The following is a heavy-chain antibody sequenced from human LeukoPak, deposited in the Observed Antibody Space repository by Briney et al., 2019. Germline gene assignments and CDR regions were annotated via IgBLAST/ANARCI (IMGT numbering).Heavy chain of an antibody. V-gene: IGHV3-7*01. CDR1: GFTFSSYW. CDR2: TKQDGSEK. CDR3: ARETYCSSTSCYEGGWFDP. J-gene: IGHJ5*02. D-gene: IGHD2-2*01. Sequence: GGSLRLSCAASGFTFSSYWMSWVRQAPGKGLEWVANTKQDGSEKYYVDSVKGRFTISRDNAKNSLYLQMNSLRAEDTAVYYCARETYCSSTSCYEGGWFDPWGQGTLVTVSS.